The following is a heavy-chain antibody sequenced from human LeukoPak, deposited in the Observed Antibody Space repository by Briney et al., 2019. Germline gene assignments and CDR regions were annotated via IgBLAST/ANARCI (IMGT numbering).Heavy chain of an antibody. J-gene: IGHJ6*03. CDR2: ISSSSSTI. Sequence: GGSLRLSCAASGFTFSSYSMNWVRQAPGKGLEWVSYISSSSSTIYYADSVKGRFTISRDNAKNSLYLQMNSLRAEDTAVYYCARSRHLLAARYYYYYMDVWGKGTTVTVSS. V-gene: IGHV3-48*04. CDR3: ARSRHLLAARYYYYYMDV. CDR1: GFTFSSYS. D-gene: IGHD6-6*01.